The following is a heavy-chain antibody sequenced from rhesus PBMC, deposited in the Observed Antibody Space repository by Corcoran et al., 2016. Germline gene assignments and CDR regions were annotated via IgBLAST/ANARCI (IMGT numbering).Heavy chain of an antibody. Sequence: QVTLKESGPALVKPTQTLTLTCTFSGFSLTTSGMGVGWIRQPPGKALDGLALIYLEDDKRYSTSLKSKITTSEETCKNKVDLTMTNMDPVDADTYYCAGYNWNYGYFDYWGQGVLFTVS. D-gene: IGHD1-26*01. J-gene: IGHJ4*01. V-gene: IGHV2-174*01. CDR3: AGYNWNYGYFDY. CDR2: IYLEDDK. CDR1: GFSLTTSGMG.